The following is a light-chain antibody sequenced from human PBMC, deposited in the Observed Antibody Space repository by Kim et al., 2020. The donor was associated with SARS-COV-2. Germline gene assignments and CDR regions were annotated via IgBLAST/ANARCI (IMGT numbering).Light chain of an antibody. CDR2: DAS. J-gene: IGKJ4*02. CDR3: QQYYVYPLT. V-gene: IGKV1-5*01. Sequence: ASVGDRVTLACRASQSVDRRLAWYQQKPWEAAKVLIYDASSLQRGVPSRFSGGGSGTEFALTITTLQPDDFATYYCQQYYVYPLTFGGGTKVDIK. CDR1: QSVDRR.